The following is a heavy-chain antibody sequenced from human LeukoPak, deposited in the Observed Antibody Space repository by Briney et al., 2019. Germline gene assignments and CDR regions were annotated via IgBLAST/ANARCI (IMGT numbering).Heavy chain of an antibody. J-gene: IGHJ6*03. CDR3: ARAYYGSGSYDWYYYMDV. D-gene: IGHD3-10*01. V-gene: IGHV3-20*04. CDR2: INWNGGST. Sequence: GGSLRLSCAASGFTFNDYGMSWVRQAPGKGLEWVSGINWNGGSTGYADSVKGRFTISRDNAKNSLYLQMNSLRAEDTALYYCARAYYGSGSYDWYYYMDVWGKGTTVTVSS. CDR1: GFTFNDYG.